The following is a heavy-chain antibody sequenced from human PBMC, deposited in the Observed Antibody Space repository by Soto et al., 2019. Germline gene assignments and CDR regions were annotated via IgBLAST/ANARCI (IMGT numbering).Heavy chain of an antibody. CDR2: ISAYNDNT. CDR3: ARGRGQIDY. CDR1: GYTFSSFG. Sequence: QVQLVQSGAEVKKPGASVKVSCKASGYTFSSFGISWVRQAPGQGLEWMGWISAYNDNTNYAQKFQGRVTMTTDTSTSTAYKEVRSLTFDDTAVYCCARGRGQIDYGGQGTLVTVSS. J-gene: IGHJ4*02. V-gene: IGHV1-18*01. D-gene: IGHD3-10*01.